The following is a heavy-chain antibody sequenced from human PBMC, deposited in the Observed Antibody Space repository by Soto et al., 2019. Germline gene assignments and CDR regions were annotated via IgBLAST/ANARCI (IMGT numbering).Heavy chain of an antibody. V-gene: IGHV1-2*04. Sequence: ASVKVSCKASGYTFTGYYMHWVRQAPGQGLEWMGWINPNSGGTNYAQKFQGWVTMTRDTSISTAYMELSRLRSDDTAVYYCARGGNVDCSGGSCYPTLGYYYGMDVWGQGTTVTVSS. CDR3: ARGGNVDCSGGSCYPTLGYYYGMDV. CDR2: INPNSGGT. CDR1: GYTFTGYY. J-gene: IGHJ6*02. D-gene: IGHD2-15*01.